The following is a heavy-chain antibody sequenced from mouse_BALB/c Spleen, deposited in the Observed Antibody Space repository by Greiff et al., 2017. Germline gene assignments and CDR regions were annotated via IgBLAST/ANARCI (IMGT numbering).Heavy chain of an antibody. CDR2: ICSGGST. J-gene: IGHJ3*01. V-gene: IGHV2-2*02. CDR1: GFSLTSYG. Sequence: QVQLQQSGPGLVQPSQCLSISCTVSGFSLTSYGVHWVRQSPGKGLEWLGVICSGGSTDYNAAFISRLSISKDNSTSNVFFKMNSLQTNDTAIYYYARNPHYGYDAWFAYWGQGTLVTVSA. D-gene: IGHD2-2*01. CDR3: ARNPHYGYDAWFAY.